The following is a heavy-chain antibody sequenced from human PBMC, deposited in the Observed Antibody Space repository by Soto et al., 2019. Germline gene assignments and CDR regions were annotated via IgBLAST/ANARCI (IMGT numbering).Heavy chain of an antibody. V-gene: IGHV4-4*02. D-gene: IGHD3-10*01. CDR3: ARASAASMLRGAIIN. J-gene: IGHJ4*02. CDR2: MYHSGST. Sequence: QVQLQESGPGLVKPSGTLSLTCAFSGGSISSDNWWTGVRQPPGKGLGWIGEMYHSGSTNYGPSLKGRVTIPVDKSKNQVSLKLTSVPAADTALYSCARASAASMLRGAIINWGQGTLVTVSS. CDR1: GGSISSDNW.